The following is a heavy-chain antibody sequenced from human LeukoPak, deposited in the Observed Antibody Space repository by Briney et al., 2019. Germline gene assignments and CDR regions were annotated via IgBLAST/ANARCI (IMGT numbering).Heavy chain of an antibody. V-gene: IGHV1-69*02. D-gene: IGHD3-3*01. CDR2: IIPILGIA. Sequence: SVKVSCKASGGTCSSYTISWVRQAPGQGLEWMGRIIPILGIANYAQKFQGRVTITADKSTSTAYMELSSLRSEDTAVYYCACSTYYDFWSGYYFYPWGQGTLVTVSS. CDR1: GGTCSSYT. CDR3: ACSTYYDFWSGYYFYP. J-gene: IGHJ5*02.